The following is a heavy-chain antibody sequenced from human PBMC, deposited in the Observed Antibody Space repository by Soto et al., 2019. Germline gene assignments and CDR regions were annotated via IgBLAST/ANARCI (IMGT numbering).Heavy chain of an antibody. CDR2: IDTSGSST. CDR3: AKDSWYFDL. D-gene: IGHD6-13*01. CDR1: GFIFTNFW. J-gene: IGHJ4*02. Sequence: VGSLRLSCEASGFIFTNFWMHWVRQVPGKGLVWVSRIDTSGSSTSYADSVKGRFTISRDNAKNTVSLQMNSLRAEDTGVYYCAKDSWYFDLWSQGSLVTVLL. V-gene: IGHV3-74*01.